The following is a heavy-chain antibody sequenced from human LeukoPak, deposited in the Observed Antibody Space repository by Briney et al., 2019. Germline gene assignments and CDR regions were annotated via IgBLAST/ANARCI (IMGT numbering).Heavy chain of an antibody. V-gene: IGHV4-61*02. Sequence: SQTLSLTCTVSGGSISSGSYYWSWIRQPAGKGLEWIGRIYTSGSTNYNPSLKSRVTISVDTSKNQFSLKLSSVTAADTAVYYCARVGDFWSGYPLDYWGQGTLVTVSS. J-gene: IGHJ4*02. CDR1: GGSISSGSYY. CDR3: ARVGDFWSGYPLDY. D-gene: IGHD3-3*01. CDR2: IYTSGST.